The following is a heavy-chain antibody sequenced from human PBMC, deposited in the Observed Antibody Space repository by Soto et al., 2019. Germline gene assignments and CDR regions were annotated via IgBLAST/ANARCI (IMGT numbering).Heavy chain of an antibody. CDR3: XXXXXVVDXDDY. V-gene: IGHV1-18*01. J-gene: IGHJ4*02. Sequence: QVQLVQSGAEVKKPGASVKVSCKASGYTFINYGISWVRQAPGQGLEWMGWINSYNGNTNYAQKLQGRVTMTTDTXXXXXXXXXXXXXXXXXXXXXXXXXXXVVDXDDYWGQGTLVTVSS. CDR2: INSYNGNT. CDR1: GYTFINYG. D-gene: IGHD2-15*01.